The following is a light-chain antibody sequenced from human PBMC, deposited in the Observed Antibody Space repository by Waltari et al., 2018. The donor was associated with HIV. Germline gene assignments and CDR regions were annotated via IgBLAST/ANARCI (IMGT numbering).Light chain of an antibody. J-gene: IGLJ1*01. CDR2: GKD. Sequence: SSDLTQDPAVSVALGQTVRITCQGDSLRRYTANWDQQKPGQAPVGVLYGKDNRPSGIPDRFSGSSSGHTVSLTITGDQAEDEAVYYCDPRDTNDKHHVFGTGTKVTV. V-gene: IGLV3-19*01. CDR1: SLRRYT. CDR3: DPRDTNDKHHV.